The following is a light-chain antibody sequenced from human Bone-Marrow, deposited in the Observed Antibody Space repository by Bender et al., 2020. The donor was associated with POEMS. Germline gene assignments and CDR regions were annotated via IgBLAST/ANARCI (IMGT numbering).Light chain of an antibody. V-gene: IGLV1-44*01. CDR2: SSH. J-gene: IGLJ3*02. CDR1: SSNIGAHA. Sequence: GTPGQRVTISCSGGSSNIGAHAVNWYQHLPGTAPKLLIYSSHRRPSEVPDRFSGSRSGTSSSLAISGLQSEDEADYYCAVWDDSLNGWVFGGGTKLTVL. CDR3: AVWDDSLNGWV.